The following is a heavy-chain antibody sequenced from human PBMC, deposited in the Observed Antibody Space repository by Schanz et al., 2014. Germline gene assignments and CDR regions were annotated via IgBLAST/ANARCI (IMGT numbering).Heavy chain of an antibody. D-gene: IGHD6-25*01. CDR1: GFSFSSYA. Sequence: EVQLVESGGGLVEPGGSLRLSCAASGFSFSSYAMGWVRQARGKGLEWVSAMNESHSTIYYADSVKGRFTISRDNSKNTLYLQMNSLRAEDTAVYYCAKVRYSSGWRGDYFDEWGQGTLVTVAS. CDR3: AKVRYSSGWRGDYFDE. J-gene: IGHJ4*02. CDR2: MNESHSTI. V-gene: IGHV3-23*04.